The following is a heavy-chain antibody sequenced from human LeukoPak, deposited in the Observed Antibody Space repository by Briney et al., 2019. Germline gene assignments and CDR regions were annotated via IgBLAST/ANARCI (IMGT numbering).Heavy chain of an antibody. CDR3: ARGDRTTVTSHGAFDI. J-gene: IGHJ3*02. CDR1: GYTFTGYY. D-gene: IGHD4-17*01. Sequence: ASVKVSCKASGYTFTGYYMHWVRQAPGQGLEWMGWINPNSGGTNYAQKFQGWDTMTRDTSISTAYMELSRLRSDDTAVYYCARGDRTTVTSHGAFDIWGQGTMVTVSS. V-gene: IGHV1-2*04. CDR2: INPNSGGT.